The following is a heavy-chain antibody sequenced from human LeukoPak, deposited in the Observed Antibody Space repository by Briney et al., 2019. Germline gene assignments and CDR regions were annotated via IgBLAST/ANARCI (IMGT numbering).Heavy chain of an antibody. J-gene: IGHJ4*02. CDR3: ARPLRAGIAVAGSFDY. D-gene: IGHD6-19*01. CDR2: IYPGDSDT. CDR1: GYSFTSYW. Sequence: GESLKISCKGSGYSFTSYWIGWVRQMPGKGREWMGIIYPGDSDTRYSPSFQGQVTISADTSISTAYLQWSSLKASDTAMYYCARPLRAGIAVAGSFDYWGQGTLVTVSS. V-gene: IGHV5-51*01.